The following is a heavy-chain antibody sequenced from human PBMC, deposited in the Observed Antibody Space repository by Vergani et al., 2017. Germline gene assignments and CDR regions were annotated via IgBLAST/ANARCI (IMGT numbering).Heavy chain of an antibody. D-gene: IGHD1-26*01. V-gene: IGHV4-39*07. CDR3: ARESSPGGRDV. CDR2: IYYSGST. CDR1: GGSISSYY. J-gene: IGHJ6*02. Sequence: QVQLQQWGAGLVKPSETLSLTCTVSGGSISSYYWGWIRQPPGKGLEWIGSIYYSGSTYYNPSLKSRVTISVDTSKNQFSLKLSSVTAAETAVYYCARESSPGGRDVWGQGTTVTVSS.